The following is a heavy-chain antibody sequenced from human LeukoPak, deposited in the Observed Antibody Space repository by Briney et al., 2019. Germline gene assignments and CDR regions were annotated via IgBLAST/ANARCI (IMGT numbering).Heavy chain of an antibody. CDR3: ARARRRGRDGYRDY. V-gene: IGHV3-7*03. CDR2: IKHDGSEK. J-gene: IGHJ4*02. CDR1: GFTFSSYW. D-gene: IGHD5-24*01. Sequence: GGSLRLSCAASGFTFSSYWMSWVRQAPGKGLEWVANIKHDGSEKYYVDSVKGRFTISRDNAKNSLYLQMNSLRAEDTALYYCARARRRGRDGYRDYWGQGTLVTVSS.